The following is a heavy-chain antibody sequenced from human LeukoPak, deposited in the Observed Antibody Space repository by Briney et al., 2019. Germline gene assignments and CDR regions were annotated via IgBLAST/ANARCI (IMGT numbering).Heavy chain of an antibody. J-gene: IGHJ4*02. Sequence: GGSLRLSCAASGFTFSSYSMNWVRQAPGKGLEWVSSISSSSSYIYYADSVKGRFTISRDNAKNSLYLHMNSLRAEDTAVYYCASYDSSGYYRDFDYWGQGTLVTVSS. V-gene: IGHV3-21*01. CDR2: ISSSSSYI. D-gene: IGHD3-22*01. CDR1: GFTFSSYS. CDR3: ASYDSSGYYRDFDY.